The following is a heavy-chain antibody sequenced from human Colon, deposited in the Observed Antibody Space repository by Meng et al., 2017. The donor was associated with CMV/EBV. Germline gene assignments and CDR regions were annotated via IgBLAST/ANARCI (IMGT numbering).Heavy chain of an antibody. V-gene: IGHV2-5*02. D-gene: IGHD3-3*01. CDR1: GFSLSSSGVG. J-gene: IGHJ4*02. CDR3: ARSDFWSGYTIYYFDY. CDR2: IYWDDDK. Sequence: QITLKESGPTLVKPTXTLMLTCTPPGFSLSSSGVGVGWIRQPPGKALEWLALIYWDDDKTYNPSLKSRLTITKDTSKNQVVLTLTNVDPVDTATYYCARSDFWSGYTIYYFDYWGPGTLVTVSS.